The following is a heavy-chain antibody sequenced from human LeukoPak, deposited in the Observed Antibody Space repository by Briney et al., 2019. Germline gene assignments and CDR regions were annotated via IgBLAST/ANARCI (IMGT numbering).Heavy chain of an antibody. Sequence: SETLSLTCTVSGGSISSYYWSWIRQPPGKELEWIGYIYYSGSTNYNPSLKSRVTISVDTSKNQFSLKLSSVTAADTAVYYCARGYCSAGSCYKFDYWGQGTLVTVSS. D-gene: IGHD2-15*01. V-gene: IGHV4-59*01. CDR1: GGSISSYY. CDR3: ARGYCSAGSCYKFDY. CDR2: IYYSGST. J-gene: IGHJ4*02.